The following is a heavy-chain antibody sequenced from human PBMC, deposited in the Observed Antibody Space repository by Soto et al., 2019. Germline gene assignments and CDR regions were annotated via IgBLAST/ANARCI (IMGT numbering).Heavy chain of an antibody. CDR2: IGGSGGNT. V-gene: IGHV3-23*01. CDR1: GFTFSSYA. Sequence: GGSLRLSCAASGFTFSSYAMSWVRQAPGKGLEWVSGIGGSGGNTYYADSVKGRFTISRDISKNTLFLQMNSLRAEDTAEYYCARVVRYFDTPYGMDVWGQGTTVTVSS. CDR3: ARVVRYFDTPYGMDV. D-gene: IGHD3-9*01. J-gene: IGHJ6*02.